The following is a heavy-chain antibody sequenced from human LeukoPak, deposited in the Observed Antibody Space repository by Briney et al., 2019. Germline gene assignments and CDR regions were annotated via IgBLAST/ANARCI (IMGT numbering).Heavy chain of an antibody. Sequence: QPGGSLRLSCAASGFTIGNYWMTWVRQAPGKGLEWVANIKQDGSEKYYVDSVKGQFTISRDNAKNSLYLQINSLRAEDTAVYYCARGSTYFVYWGQGTLVTVSS. V-gene: IGHV3-7*04. CDR2: IKQDGSEK. CDR3: ARGSTYFVY. J-gene: IGHJ4*02. CDR1: GFTIGNYW. D-gene: IGHD1-26*01.